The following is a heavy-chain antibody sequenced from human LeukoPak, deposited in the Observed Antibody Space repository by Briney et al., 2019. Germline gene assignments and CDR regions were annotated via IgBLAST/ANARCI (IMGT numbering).Heavy chain of an antibody. CDR1: GFTFSSYG. CDR3: ARGKGFRFLYHYYYYMDV. V-gene: IGHV3-23*01. J-gene: IGHJ6*03. Sequence: GTLRLSCAASGFTFSSYGMSWVRQAPGKVLEWVSAISGSGGSTYYADSVKGRFTISRDNSKNTLYLQMNSLRAEDTAVYYCARGKGFRFLYHYYYYMDVWGKGTTVTVSS. CDR2: ISGSGGST. D-gene: IGHD3-3*01.